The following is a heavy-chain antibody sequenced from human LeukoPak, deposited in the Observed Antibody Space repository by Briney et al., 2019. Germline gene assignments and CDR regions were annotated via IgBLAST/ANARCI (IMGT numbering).Heavy chain of an antibody. CDR3: ARDAGSGGSCCYGMDV. D-gene: IGHD2-15*01. J-gene: IGHJ6*02. CDR2: INPSGGST. Sequence: ASVKVSCKTSGYTFTDYYFHWVRQAPGQGLEWLGIINPSGGSTSYAQKFQGRVTMTRDTSTSTVYMELSSLRSEDTAVYYCARDAGSGGSCCYGMDVWGQGTTVTVSS. V-gene: IGHV1-46*01. CDR1: GYTFTDYY.